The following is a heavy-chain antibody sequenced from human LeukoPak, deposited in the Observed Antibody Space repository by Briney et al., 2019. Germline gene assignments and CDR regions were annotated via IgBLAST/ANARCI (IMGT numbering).Heavy chain of an antibody. D-gene: IGHD2-2*01. Sequence: ASVKVSCKASGYTFTSYGISWVRQAPGQGLEWMGWISAYNGNTNYAQKLQGRVTMTTDTSTSTAYMELRSLRSDDTAVYYCARDRPRVVAPAALRAYDAFDIWGQGTMVTVSS. J-gene: IGHJ3*02. CDR2: ISAYNGNT. CDR3: ARDRPRVVAPAALRAYDAFDI. CDR1: GYTFTSYG. V-gene: IGHV1-18*01.